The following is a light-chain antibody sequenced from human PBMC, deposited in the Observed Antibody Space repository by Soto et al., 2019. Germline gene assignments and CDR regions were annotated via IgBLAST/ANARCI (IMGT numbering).Light chain of an antibody. V-gene: IGKV3-15*01. CDR2: GAS. J-gene: IGKJ5*01. CDR1: QSVSSN. Sequence: EIVLTQSQATLSLSPGEGATLSCRASQSVSSNLAWYQHKPGQAPRLLISGASTRATGIPARFSGSGSGTEFTLTISSLQSEDFAVYYCQQYNNWPITFGQGTRLEIK. CDR3: QQYNNWPIT.